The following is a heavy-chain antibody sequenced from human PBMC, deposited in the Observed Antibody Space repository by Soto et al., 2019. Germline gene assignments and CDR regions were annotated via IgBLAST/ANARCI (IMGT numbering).Heavy chain of an antibody. CDR2: IYYSGST. CDR3: ARALLWFGELPAYFDY. CDR1: GGSVSSGSYY. Sequence: SETLSLICTVSGGSVSSGSYYWSWIRQPPGKGLEWIGYIYYSGSTNYNPSLKSRVTISVDTSKNQFSLKLSSVTAADTAVYYCARALLWFGELPAYFDYWGQGTLVTVSS. V-gene: IGHV4-61*01. D-gene: IGHD3-10*01. J-gene: IGHJ4*02.